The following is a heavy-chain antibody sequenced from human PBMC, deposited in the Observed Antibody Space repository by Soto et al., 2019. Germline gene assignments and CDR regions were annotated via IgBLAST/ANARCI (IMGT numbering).Heavy chain of an antibody. CDR3: ARLGGYIYYYYGMDV. V-gene: IGHV4-4*02. J-gene: IGHJ6*02. CDR2: IYHSGST. CDR1: GGSISSSNW. Sequence: SETLSLTCAVSGGSISSSNWWSCVRQPPGKGLEWIGEIYHSGSTNYNPSLKSRVTISVDKSKNQFSLKLSSVTAADTAVYYCARLGGYIYYYYGMDVWGQGTTVTVSS. D-gene: IGHD3-22*01.